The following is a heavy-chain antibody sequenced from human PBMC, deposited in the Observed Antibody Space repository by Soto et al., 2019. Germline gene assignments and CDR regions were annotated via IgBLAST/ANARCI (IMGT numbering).Heavy chain of an antibody. CDR2: ISYDGSNK. CDR1: GFTFSSYG. D-gene: IGHD6-13*01. J-gene: IGHJ6*02. CDR3: AKDGYSSSWYFTYSYYYGMDV. Sequence: QVQLVESGGGVVQPGRSLRLSCAASGFTFSSYGMHWVGQAPGKGLEWVAVISYDGSNKYYADSVKGRFTISRDNSKNTLYLQMNSLRAEDTAVYYCAKDGYSSSWYFTYSYYYGMDVWGQGTTVTVSS. V-gene: IGHV3-30*18.